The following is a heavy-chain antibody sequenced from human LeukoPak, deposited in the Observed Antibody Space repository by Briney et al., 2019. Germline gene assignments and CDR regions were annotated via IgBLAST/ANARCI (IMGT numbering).Heavy chain of an antibody. Sequence: ASVKVSCKASGYTFTSYGISWVRQAPGQGLEWMGWISAYNDNTNYAQKLQGRVTMTTDISTSTAYMELRSLRSDDTAVYYCARGEYFEYIGVAGTIDYRGQGTLVTVSS. CDR3: ARGEYFEYIGVAGTIDY. CDR1: GYTFTSYG. J-gene: IGHJ4*02. CDR2: ISAYNDNT. D-gene: IGHD6-19*01. V-gene: IGHV1-18*01.